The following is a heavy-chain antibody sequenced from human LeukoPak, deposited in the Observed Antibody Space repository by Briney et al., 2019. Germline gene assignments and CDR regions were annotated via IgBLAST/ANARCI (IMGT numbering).Heavy chain of an antibody. CDR2: ISYDGSNK. CDR1: GFAFNTYA. D-gene: IGHD2-15*01. CDR3: ARDSGPWYFGAPDY. J-gene: IGHJ4*02. Sequence: GGSLRLSCAASGFAFNTYAMHWVRQAPGKGLEWVAVISYDGSNKYYADSVKGRFTISRDNSKNTLYLQMNSLRAEDTAVYYCARDSGPWYFGAPDYWGQGTLVTVSS. V-gene: IGHV3-30*19.